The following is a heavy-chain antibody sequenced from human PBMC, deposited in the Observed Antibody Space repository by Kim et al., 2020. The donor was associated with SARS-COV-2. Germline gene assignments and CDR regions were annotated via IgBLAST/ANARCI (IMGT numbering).Heavy chain of an antibody. CDR1: GGTFSSYA. CDR3: ARLVAATFNWFDP. Sequence: SVKVSCKASGGTFSSYAISWVRQAPGQGLEWMGGIIPIFGTANYAQKFQGRVTITADESTSTAYMELSSLRSEDTAVYYCARLVAATFNWFDPWGQGTLVTVSS. V-gene: IGHV1-69*13. CDR2: IIPIFGTA. D-gene: IGHD2-15*01. J-gene: IGHJ5*02.